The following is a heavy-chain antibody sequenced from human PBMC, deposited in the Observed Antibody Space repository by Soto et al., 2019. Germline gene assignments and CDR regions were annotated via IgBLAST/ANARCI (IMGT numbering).Heavy chain of an antibody. V-gene: IGHV3-7*01. J-gene: IGHJ6*02. CDR2: IKQDGSEK. CDR1: RFTFSSYW. D-gene: IGHD3-9*01. Sequence: PGGSLRLSCAASRFTFSSYWMSWVRQAPGKGLEWVANIKQDGSEKYYVDSVKGRFTISRDNAKNSLYLQMNSLRAEDTAVYYCARALSPELRYFDWLLSPLYYYYGMDVWGQGTTVTVSS. CDR3: ARALSPELRYFDWLLSPLYYYYGMDV.